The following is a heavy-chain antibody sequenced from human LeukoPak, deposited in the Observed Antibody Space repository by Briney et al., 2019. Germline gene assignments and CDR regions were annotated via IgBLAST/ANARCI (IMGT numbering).Heavy chain of an antibody. CDR2: ISGSGGST. Sequence: PGGSLTLSCAASGFTFSNYAMRWVGQAPGKGLEWVSAISGSGGSTYYADSVKRLFTISRDNSKNTLYLQMNSLRAKDTAVYYCAKDLEYTDYGDYGYWGQGTLVTVSS. CDR1: GFTFSNYA. CDR3: AKDLEYTDYGDYGY. J-gene: IGHJ4*02. V-gene: IGHV3-23*01. D-gene: IGHD4-17*01.